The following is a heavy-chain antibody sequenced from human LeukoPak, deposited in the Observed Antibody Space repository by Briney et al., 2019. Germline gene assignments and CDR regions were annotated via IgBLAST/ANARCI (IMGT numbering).Heavy chain of an antibody. CDR1: GFTFSGYA. CDR2: TSYDEGNK. J-gene: IGHJ3*02. CDR3: ARTKIDAFDI. V-gene: IGHV3-30-3*01. Sequence: GGSLRLSCAASGFTFSGYAMHWVRQAPGKGLEWVAVTSYDEGNKYYADSVKGRFSISRDNSKNTLYLQMNSLGVEDTAVYYCARTKIDAFDIWGHGTMVTVSS.